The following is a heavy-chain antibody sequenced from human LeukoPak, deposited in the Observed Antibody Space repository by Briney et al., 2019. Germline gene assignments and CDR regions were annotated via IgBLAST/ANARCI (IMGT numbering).Heavy chain of an antibody. D-gene: IGHD3-10*01. J-gene: IGHJ4*02. V-gene: IGHV3-23*01. Sequence: PGGSLRLSCAASGFTFNNYAMSWVRQAPGKGLEWVSVISGSDTSTYYADSVKGRFTISRDNAKNSLYLQMDSLRAEDTAVYYCAKHYGSGSYYTDSWGQGTLVTVSS. CDR1: GFTFNNYA. CDR2: ISGSDTST. CDR3: AKHYGSGSYYTDS.